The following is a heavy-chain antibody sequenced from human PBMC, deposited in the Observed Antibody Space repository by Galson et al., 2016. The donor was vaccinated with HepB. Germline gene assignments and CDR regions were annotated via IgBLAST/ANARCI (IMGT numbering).Heavy chain of an antibody. CDR1: GFTVSSNY. Sequence: SLRLSCAASGFTVSSNYMSWARQAPGKGLEWVSVIYGGGTTYYADSVKDTFTISRDNSKNTVHLQMTSLRVEDTAVYYCARGYGMDVWGQGTTVTVSS. V-gene: IGHV3-66*01. J-gene: IGHJ6*02. CDR2: IYGGGTT. CDR3: ARGYGMDV.